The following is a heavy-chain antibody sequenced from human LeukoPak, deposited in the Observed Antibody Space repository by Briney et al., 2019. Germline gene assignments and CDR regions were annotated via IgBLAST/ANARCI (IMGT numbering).Heavy chain of an antibody. CDR1: GGSISSSSYY. D-gene: IGHD4-17*01. J-gene: IGHJ4*02. Sequence: SETLSLTCTVSGGSISSSSYYWGWIRQPPGKGLEWIGSIYYSGSTYYNPSLKSRVTISVDTSKNQFSLKLSSVTAADTAVYYCAREPGHDYGDYFDYWGQGTLVTVSS. CDR2: IYYSGST. V-gene: IGHV4-39*07. CDR3: AREPGHDYGDYFDY.